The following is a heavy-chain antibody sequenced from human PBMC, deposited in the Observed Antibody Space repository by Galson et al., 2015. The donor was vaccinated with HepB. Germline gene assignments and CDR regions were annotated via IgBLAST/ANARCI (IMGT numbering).Heavy chain of an antibody. D-gene: IGHD2-8*02. Sequence: SLRLSCAASGFTVSSNYMSWVRQAPGKGLEWVSVIYSGGSTYYADSVKGRFTISRDNSKNTLYLQMNSLRAEDTAVYYCARAKSPPGPWYYFDYWGQGTLVTVSS. CDR1: GFTVSSNY. V-gene: IGHV3-66*01. CDR2: IYSGGST. J-gene: IGHJ4*02. CDR3: ARAKSPPGPWYYFDY.